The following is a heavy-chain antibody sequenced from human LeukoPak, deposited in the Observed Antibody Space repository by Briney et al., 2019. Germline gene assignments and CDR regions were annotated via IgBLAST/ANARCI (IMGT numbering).Heavy chain of an antibody. Sequence: GESLRLSCAASGFTFDDYAMNWVRQVPGRGLEWVSGINWNGRITEYADSVKDRFTISRQNTKNSLYLDMNNLGGEATALYFCARASVKLWLRDTYYYMDVWGKGTTVTVSS. V-gene: IGHV3-20*04. D-gene: IGHD5-18*01. CDR1: GFTFDDYA. CDR3: ARASVKLWLRDTYYYMDV. CDR2: INWNGRIT. J-gene: IGHJ6*03.